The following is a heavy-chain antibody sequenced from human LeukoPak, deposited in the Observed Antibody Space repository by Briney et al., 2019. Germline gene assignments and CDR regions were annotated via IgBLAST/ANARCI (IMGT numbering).Heavy chain of an antibody. J-gene: IGHJ4*02. CDR1: GDSISYYY. CDR3: ARVNSPQLWYYFDY. V-gene: IGHV4-59*01. D-gene: IGHD5-18*01. Sequence: PSETLSLTCTVSGDSISYYYWSWIRQPPGQGLEWIGYIYYSGSTTYNPSLKSRVTISVDMSKNQFSLKLSSVTAADTAVYYCARVNSPQLWYYFDYWGQGTLVTVSS. CDR2: IYYSGST.